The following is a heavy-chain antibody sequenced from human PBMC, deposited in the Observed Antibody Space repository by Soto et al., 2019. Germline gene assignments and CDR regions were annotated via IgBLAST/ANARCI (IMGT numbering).Heavy chain of an antibody. CDR3: TADSPDQGILAY. CDR1: GFTFSASA. J-gene: IGHJ4*02. Sequence: GGSLRLSCAGSGFTFSASAIHWLRQSSGKGLEWVGRIGNRGENFATTDYAAPVKGRFTISRDDSRNTLYLQMNSLKTEDTAVYYCTADSPDQGILAYWGQGTLVTVSS. V-gene: IGHV3-15*04. CDR2: IGNRGENFATT.